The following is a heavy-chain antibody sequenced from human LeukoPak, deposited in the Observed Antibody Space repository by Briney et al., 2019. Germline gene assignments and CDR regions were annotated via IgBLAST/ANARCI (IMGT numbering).Heavy chain of an antibody. J-gene: IGHJ4*02. CDR2: IWYDGSNK. V-gene: IGHV3-33*01. D-gene: IGHD3-10*01. CDR3: ARQKTPVITTFDY. CDR1: GFTFSSYG. Sequence: GGSLRLSCAASGFTFSSYGMHWVRQAPGKGLEWVAVIWYDGSNKYYADSVKGRFTISRDNSKNTLYLRMNSLRAEDTAVYYCARQKTPVITTFDYWGQGTLVTVSS.